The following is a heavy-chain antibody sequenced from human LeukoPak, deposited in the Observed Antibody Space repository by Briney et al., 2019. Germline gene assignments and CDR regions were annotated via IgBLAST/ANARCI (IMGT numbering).Heavy chain of an antibody. CDR3: TTGIVGALGLDY. J-gene: IGHJ4*02. V-gene: IGHV3-15*01. D-gene: IGHD1-26*01. CDR2: IKSKTDGGTT. Sequence: GGSLRLSCAASGFTFSSYAMSWVRQAPGKGLEWVGRIKSKTDGGTTDYAAPVKGRFTISRDDSKNTLYLQMNSLKTEDTAVYYCTTGIVGALGLDYWGQGTLVTVSS. CDR1: GFTFSSYA.